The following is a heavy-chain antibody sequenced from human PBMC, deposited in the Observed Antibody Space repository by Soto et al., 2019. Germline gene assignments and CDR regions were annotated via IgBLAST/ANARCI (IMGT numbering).Heavy chain of an antibody. CDR2: IIPIFGTA. V-gene: IGHV1-69*01. D-gene: IGHD3-22*01. J-gene: IGHJ4*02. CDR3: ASPSTYYYDSSGNYYFDY. Sequence: QVQLVQSGAEVKKPGSSVKVSCKASGGTFSSYAISWVRQAPGQGLEWMGGIIPIFGTANYAQKFQGRVTITADESTSTAYMELSSLRSEDTAVYYCASPSTYYYDSSGNYYFDYWGQGTLVTVSS. CDR1: GGTFSSYA.